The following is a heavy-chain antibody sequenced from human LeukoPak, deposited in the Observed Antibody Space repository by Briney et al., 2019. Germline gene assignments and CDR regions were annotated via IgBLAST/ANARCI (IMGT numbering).Heavy chain of an antibody. V-gene: IGHV3-74*01. CDR3: ARDRRGYSYGLFDC. CDR2: INSDGSST. D-gene: IGHD5-18*01. J-gene: IGHJ4*02. CDR1: GFTFSSYW. Sequence: GGSLRLSCAASGFTFSSYWMHWVRQAPGKGLVWVSRINSDGSSTSYADSVKGRFTISRDNAKNTLYLQMNSLRAEDTAVYHCARDRRGYSYGLFDCWGQGTLVTVSS.